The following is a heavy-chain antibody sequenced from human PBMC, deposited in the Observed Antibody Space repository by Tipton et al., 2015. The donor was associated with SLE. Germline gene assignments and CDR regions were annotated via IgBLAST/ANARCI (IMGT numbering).Heavy chain of an antibody. CDR3: ARDYSGYADIDV. CDR1: GGSIRSRNYY. Sequence: LTCTVSGGSIRSRNYYWGWFRQPPGKGPEWIARVYYDGRTYYNPSFQSRVTISGDTSKNQFTLKVTSVTAADTAVYYCARDYSGYADIDVWGKGTTVTVSS. CDR2: VYYDGRT. V-gene: IGHV4-39*06. D-gene: IGHD5-12*01. J-gene: IGHJ6*03.